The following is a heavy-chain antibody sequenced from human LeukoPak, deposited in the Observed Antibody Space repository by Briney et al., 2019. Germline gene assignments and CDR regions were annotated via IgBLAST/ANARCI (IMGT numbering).Heavy chain of an antibody. J-gene: IGHJ4*02. Sequence: GGSLRLSYAASGFTLSRFPMHWVRQVPGKGLEYVSAISSTGGTSYYADSVKDRFTISRDNSKNTLYLQMGSLRAEDMAVYYCARVLSGSESKYVDYCGQGTLVTVSS. CDR1: GFTLSRFP. V-gene: IGHV3-64*02. D-gene: IGHD3-10*01. CDR3: ARVLSGSESKYVDY. CDR2: ISSTGGTS.